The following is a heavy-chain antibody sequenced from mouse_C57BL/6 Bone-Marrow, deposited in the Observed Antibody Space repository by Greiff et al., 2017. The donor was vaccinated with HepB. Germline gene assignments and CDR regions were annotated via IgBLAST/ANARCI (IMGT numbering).Heavy chain of an antibody. J-gene: IGHJ2*01. CDR2: IHPNSGST. CDR3: ASITTVVAPFDY. Sequence: QVQLQQPGAELVKPGASVKLSCKASGYTFTSYWMHWVKQRPGQGLEWIGMIHPNSGSTNYNEKFKSKATLTVDKSSSTAYMQLSSLTSEDSAVYYCASITTVVAPFDYWGQGTTRTVSS. D-gene: IGHD1-1*01. V-gene: IGHV1-64*01. CDR1: GYTFTSYW.